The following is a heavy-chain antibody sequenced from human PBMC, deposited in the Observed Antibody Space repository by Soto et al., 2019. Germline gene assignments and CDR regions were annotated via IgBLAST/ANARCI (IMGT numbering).Heavy chain of an antibody. Sequence: QVQLVQSGAEVKKPGASVKVSCKASGYTFTSYGISWVRQAPGQGLEWMGWISSYNGHTNYAQKLQGRVTMTTDTSTRTVYMELRSLRSDDTAVYFCARSGFLEWLADYSYYHMDVWAKGPRSPSP. CDR2: ISSYNGHT. CDR3: ARSGFLEWLADYSYYHMDV. J-gene: IGHJ6*02. CDR1: GYTFTSYG. V-gene: IGHV1-18*01. D-gene: IGHD3-3*01.